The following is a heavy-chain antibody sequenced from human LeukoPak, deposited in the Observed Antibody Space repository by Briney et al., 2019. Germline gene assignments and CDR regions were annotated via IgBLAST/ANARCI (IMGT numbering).Heavy chain of an antibody. J-gene: IGHJ4*02. D-gene: IGHD2-21*01. CDR3: AREGGDHCGGDCYTYYFDY. CDR1: GGSISSYY. CDR2: IYTSGST. V-gene: IGHV4-4*07. Sequence: SETPSLTCTVSGGSISSYYWSWIRQPAGKGLEWIGRIYTSGSTNYNPSLKSRVTMSVDTSKNQFSLKLSSVTAADTAVYYCAREGGDHCGGDCYTYYFDYWGQGTLVTVSS.